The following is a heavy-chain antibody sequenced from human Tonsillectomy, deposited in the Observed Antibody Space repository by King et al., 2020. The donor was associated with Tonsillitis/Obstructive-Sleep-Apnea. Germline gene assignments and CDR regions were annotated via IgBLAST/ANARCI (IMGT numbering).Heavy chain of an antibody. D-gene: IGHD2-15*01. CDR3: ARVACSGGGCNLHDSSSDDSDG. V-gene: IGHV4-34*01. CDR1: GGSFSGYS. Sequence: VQLQQWGAGLLKPSETLSLTCAVYGGSFSGYSWSWIRQPPDQGLEWIGEINLGGSTHFNSSLNSRITVSIDMSKTQFSLRLSSVTAADTALYYCARVACSGGGCNLHDSSSDDSDGWAKGTTVTVSA. J-gene: IGHJ6*04. CDR2: INLGGST.